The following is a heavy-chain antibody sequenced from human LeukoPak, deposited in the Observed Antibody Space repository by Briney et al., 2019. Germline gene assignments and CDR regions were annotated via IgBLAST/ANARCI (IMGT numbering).Heavy chain of an antibody. J-gene: IGHJ4*02. Sequence: PSETLSLTCTVSGGSISSSSYYWGWLRQPPGTGVEWIGNIYYSGSTYYNPSLKSRVTISVDTSNNHFSLKLSSVTAADTAVYYCARYSGNPTAFDYWGQGTLVTVSS. CDR2: IYYSGST. D-gene: IGHD1-26*01. V-gene: IGHV4-39*02. CDR3: ARYSGNPTAFDY. CDR1: GGSISSSSYY.